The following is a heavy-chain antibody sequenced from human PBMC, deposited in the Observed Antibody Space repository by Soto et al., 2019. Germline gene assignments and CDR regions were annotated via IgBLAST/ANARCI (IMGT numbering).Heavy chain of an antibody. CDR3: ARDLGYNSGHPFDY. V-gene: IGHV3-33*01. D-gene: IGHD1-20*01. CDR2: TWHDETNK. Sequence: LRLSCAASGFTFRSYTMHWVRQAPGKGLEWVALTWHDETNKYYADSVKGRFTISRDNSRNTLYLQVNSLRAEDTAVYYCARDLGYNSGHPFDYWGQGTQVTVSS. J-gene: IGHJ4*02. CDR1: GFTFRSYT.